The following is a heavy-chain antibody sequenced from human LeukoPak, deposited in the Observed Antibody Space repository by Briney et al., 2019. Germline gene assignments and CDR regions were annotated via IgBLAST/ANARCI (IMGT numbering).Heavy chain of an antibody. J-gene: IGHJ4*02. Sequence: SGPTLVNPTQTLTLTCTFSGFSLSTSGVGVGWIRQPPGKGLEWIGYIYYSGSTNYNPSLKSRVTISLDTSRNQFSLKLNSVTAADTAVYYCAKDTGSGYDYFSYYFDYWGQGTLVTVSS. D-gene: IGHD5-12*01. V-gene: IGHV4-61*08. CDR1: GFSLSTSGVG. CDR3: AKDTGSGYDYFSYYFDY. CDR2: IYYSGST.